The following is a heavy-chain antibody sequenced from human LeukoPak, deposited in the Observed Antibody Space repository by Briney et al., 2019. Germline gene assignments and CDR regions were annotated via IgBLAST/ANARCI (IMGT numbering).Heavy chain of an antibody. CDR1: GFPFSSYE. Sequence: GGSLRLSCAASGFPFSSYEMNWVRQAPGKRPQWVSYISSGGDKRYYAASVKGRFTISRDNAKNSLYLQIDSLRDDDTAVYYCARGGRMQVLGYFDYWGQGTLVTVSS. CDR2: ISSGGDKR. D-gene: IGHD2-8*02. CDR3: ARGGRMQVLGYFDY. V-gene: IGHV3-48*03. J-gene: IGHJ4*02.